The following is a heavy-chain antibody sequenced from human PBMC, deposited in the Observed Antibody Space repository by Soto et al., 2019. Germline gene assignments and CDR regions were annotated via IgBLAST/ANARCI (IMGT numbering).Heavy chain of an antibody. CDR2: IYYSGST. J-gene: IGHJ2*01. CDR1: VGSISSVGYY. D-gene: IGHD4-17*01. Sequence: TLSLTCTVSVGSISSVGYYWSWIRQHPGKGLEWIGYIYYSGSTYYNPSLKSRVTISVDTSKNQFSLKLSSVTAADTAVYYCARGRMTTVTDWYFDLWGRGTLVTVSS. V-gene: IGHV4-31*03. CDR3: ARGRMTTVTDWYFDL.